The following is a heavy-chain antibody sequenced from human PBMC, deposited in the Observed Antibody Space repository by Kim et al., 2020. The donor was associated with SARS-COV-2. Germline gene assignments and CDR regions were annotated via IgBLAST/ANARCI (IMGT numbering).Heavy chain of an antibody. J-gene: IGHJ4*02. V-gene: IGHV3-30*04. CDR2: ISYDGNKK. CDR1: GLSFDEYA. CDR3: ASGLKSYLLARFDI. Sequence: GGSLRLSCVVSGLSFDEYAVHWVRQIPGKGLEWVALISYDGNKKFYADSVQGRFTISRDNRKNILYLEMDNLRTDDTGVYYCASGLKSYLLARFDIWGRGPLVTVSS. D-gene: IGHD1-26*01.